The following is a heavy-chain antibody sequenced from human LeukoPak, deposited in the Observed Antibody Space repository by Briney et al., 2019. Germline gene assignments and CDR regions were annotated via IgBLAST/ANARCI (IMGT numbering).Heavy chain of an antibody. CDR2: IRSKANSYAT. CDR1: GFTFSGSA. J-gene: IGHJ6*04. V-gene: IGHV3-73*01. D-gene: IGHD2-15*01. CDR3: TIAAVLGYWSGGSCPPV. Sequence: GGSLRLSCAASGFTFSGSAMHWVRQASGKGLEWVGRIRSKANSYATAYAASVKGRFTISRDDSKNTAYLQMNSLKTEDTAVYYCTIAAVLGYWSGGSCPPVWGKGTTVTVSS.